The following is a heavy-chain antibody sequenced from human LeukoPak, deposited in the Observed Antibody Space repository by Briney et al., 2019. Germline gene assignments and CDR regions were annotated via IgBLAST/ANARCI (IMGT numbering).Heavy chain of an antibody. D-gene: IGHD1-1*01. CDR3: ARDHDEGFDY. V-gene: IGHV3-21*01. CDR1: GFTFSSYS. CDR2: ISGSSSYI. J-gene: IGHJ4*02. Sequence: GSLRLSCAASGFTFSSYSMNWVRQAPGKGLEWVSSISGSSSYIDYADSLKGRFTVARDNAKNSLYLQMNSLRAEDTAVYYCARDHDEGFDYWGQGTLVTVSS.